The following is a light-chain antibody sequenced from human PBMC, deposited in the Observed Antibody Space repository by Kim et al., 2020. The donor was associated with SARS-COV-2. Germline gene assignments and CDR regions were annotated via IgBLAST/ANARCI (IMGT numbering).Light chain of an antibody. CDR1: QSVSSN. CDR2: GAS. V-gene: IGKV3-15*01. J-gene: IGKJ4*01. CDR3: QQYNNWPLT. Sequence: GSPGERATLSCRASQSVSSNLAWYHQKPGQAPRLLIYGASTRATGIPVRFSGSGSGTEFTLTISNLQSEDFAVYYCQQYNNWPLTFGGGTKVDIK.